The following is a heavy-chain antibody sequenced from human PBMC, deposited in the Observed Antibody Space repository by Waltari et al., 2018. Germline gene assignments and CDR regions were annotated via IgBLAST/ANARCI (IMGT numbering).Heavy chain of an antibody. V-gene: IGHV1-3*03. CDR1: GYTFTSYA. CDR2: INAGNGNT. D-gene: IGHD4-4*01. CDR3: ARGMTTVSFYYYMDV. J-gene: IGHJ6*03. Sequence: QVQLVQSGAEVKKPGASVKVSCKASGYTFTSYAMHWVRQAPGQRLEWMGWINAGNGNTKYSQEFQGRVTITRDTSASTAYMELSSLRSEDMAVDYCARGMTTVSFYYYMDVWGKGTTVTVSS.